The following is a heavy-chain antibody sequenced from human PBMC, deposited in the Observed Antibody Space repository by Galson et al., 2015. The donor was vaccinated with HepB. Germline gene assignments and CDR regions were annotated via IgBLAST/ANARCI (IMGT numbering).Heavy chain of an antibody. J-gene: IGHJ4*02. Sequence: SLRLSCAASGFTVSSNYMSWVRQAPGKGLEWVSVIYSGGSTYYADSVKGRFTISRDNSKNTLYLQMNSLRAEDTAVYYCARGSIAFGEPVDYWGQGTLVTVSS. CDR1: GFTVSSNY. CDR2: IYSGGST. V-gene: IGHV3-66*01. D-gene: IGHD3-10*01. CDR3: ARGSIAFGEPVDY.